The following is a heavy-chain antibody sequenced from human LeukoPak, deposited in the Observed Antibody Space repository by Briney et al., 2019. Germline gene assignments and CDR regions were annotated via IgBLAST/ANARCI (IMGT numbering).Heavy chain of an antibody. CDR1: GGTFSSYA. D-gene: IGHD6-13*01. J-gene: IGHJ3*02. Sequence: SVKVSCKASGGTFSSYAISWVRQAPGQGLEWMGGIIPIFGTANYAQKFQGRVTITTDESTSTAYMELSSLRSEDTAVYYCARRNSSSLGTLTTAFDIWGQGTMVTASS. V-gene: IGHV1-69*05. CDR3: ARRNSSSLGTLTTAFDI. CDR2: IIPIFGTA.